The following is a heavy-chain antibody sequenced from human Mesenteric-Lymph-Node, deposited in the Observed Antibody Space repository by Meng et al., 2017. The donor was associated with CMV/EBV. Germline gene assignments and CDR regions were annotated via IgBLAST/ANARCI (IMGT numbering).Heavy chain of an antibody. Sequence: GTFNGDAVSWVRQAPGQGLEWMGRVIPILHISNYAPKFEGRVTITADESTRIVYMELSSLTSEDTAVFYCARDPAGIGVTGGHFDSWGQGTLVTVSS. D-gene: IGHD2-21*02. CDR2: VIPILHIS. CDR1: GTFNGDA. CDR3: ARDPAGIGVTGGHFDS. J-gene: IGHJ4*02. V-gene: IGHV1-69*04.